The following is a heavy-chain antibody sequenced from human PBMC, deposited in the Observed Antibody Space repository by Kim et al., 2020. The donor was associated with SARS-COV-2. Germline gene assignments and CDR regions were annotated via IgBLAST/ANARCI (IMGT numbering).Heavy chain of an antibody. D-gene: IGHD1-26*01. V-gene: IGHV3-23*01. CDR3: TKGLVRISIVADI. CDR1: GFTFSSYA. J-gene: IGHJ3*02. Sequence: GGSLRLSCAASGFTFSSYAMTWVRQAPGKGLEWVSTISGNGGSTYYADSVKGRFTISRDNFKNTLYLQMNSLRAEDTAVYYCTKGLVRISIVADIWGQGTMVTVSS. CDR2: ISGNGGST.